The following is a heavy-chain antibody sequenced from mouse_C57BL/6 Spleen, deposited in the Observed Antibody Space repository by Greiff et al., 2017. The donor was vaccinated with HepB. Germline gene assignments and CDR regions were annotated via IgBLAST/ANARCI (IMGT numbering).Heavy chain of an antibody. CDR2: IHPNSGST. J-gene: IGHJ3*01. CDR1: GYTFTSYW. D-gene: IGHD4-1*01. V-gene: IGHV1-64*01. Sequence: QVQLKESGAELVKPGASVKLSCKASGYTFTSYWMHWVKQRPGQGLEWIGMIHPNSGSTNYNEKFKSKATLTVDKSSSTAYMQLSSLTSEDSAVYYCARELTGVAYWGQGTLVTVSA. CDR3: ARELTGVAY.